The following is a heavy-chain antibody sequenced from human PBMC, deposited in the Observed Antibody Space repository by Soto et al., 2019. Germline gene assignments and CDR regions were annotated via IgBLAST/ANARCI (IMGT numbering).Heavy chain of an antibody. D-gene: IGHD6-19*01. CDR1: GDSVSSNSAA. J-gene: IGHJ4*02. CDR3: AREGTSSGWYYFDY. Sequence: QTVSLTCAISGDSVSSNSAAWNWIRQSPSRGLEWLGRTYYRSKWYNDYAVSVKSRITINPDTSKNQFSLQLNSVTPEDTAVYYCAREGTSSGWYYFDYWGQGTLVTVSS. V-gene: IGHV6-1*01. CDR2: TYYRSKWYN.